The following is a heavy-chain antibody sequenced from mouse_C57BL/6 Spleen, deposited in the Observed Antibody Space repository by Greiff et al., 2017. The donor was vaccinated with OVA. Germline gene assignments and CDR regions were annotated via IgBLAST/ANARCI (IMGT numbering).Heavy chain of an antibody. CDR1: GYTFTSYW. CDR2: IDPSDSYP. D-gene: IGHD2-12*01. Sequence: VQLQQSGAELVMPGASVKMSCKASGYTFTSYWMHWVKQRPGQGLEWIGEIDPSDSYPNYNQKFKGKSTMTVDKSSSTAYMQDSSLTSEDSAVYYCARKRRYCAMDYWGQGTSVTVSS. CDR3: ARKRRYCAMDY. J-gene: IGHJ4*01. V-gene: IGHV1-69*01.